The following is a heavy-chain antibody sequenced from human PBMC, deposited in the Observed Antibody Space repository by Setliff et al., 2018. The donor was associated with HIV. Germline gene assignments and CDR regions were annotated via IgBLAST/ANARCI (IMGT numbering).Heavy chain of an antibody. J-gene: IGHJ4*02. D-gene: IGHD3-22*01. CDR2: INLNSGGT. Sequence: GASVKVSCKASGYTFSGYYMHWVRQAPGQGLEWMGWINLNSGGTNYAQKFQGWVTMTRDTSIIPAYMQLDRLGSDDTAVYYCARGPRGYDSSYYFDYGGQGTLVTVS. CDR3: ARGPRGYDSSYYFDY. CDR1: GYTFSGYY. V-gene: IGHV1-2*04.